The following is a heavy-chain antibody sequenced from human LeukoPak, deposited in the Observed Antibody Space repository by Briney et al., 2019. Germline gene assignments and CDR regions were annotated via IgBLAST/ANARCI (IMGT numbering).Heavy chain of an antibody. CDR1: GFTFSSYA. J-gene: IGHJ4*02. CDR2: ISDGGEST. V-gene: IGHV3-23*01. D-gene: IGHD2-2*01. CDR3: AKGEGGFCSSTSCSTFFDY. Sequence: GGSLRLSCAASGFTFSSYAMNWVRQAPGKGLEWVSAISDGGESTYYADCVKGRFNMSRDNSKSTLYLEMNSLRAEDTAIYYCAKGEGGFCSSTSCSTFFDYWGQGTLVTVSS.